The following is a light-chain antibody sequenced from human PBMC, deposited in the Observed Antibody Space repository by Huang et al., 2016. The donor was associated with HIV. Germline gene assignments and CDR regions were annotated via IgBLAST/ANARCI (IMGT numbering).Light chain of an antibody. V-gene: IGKV1-33*01. Sequence: DIQMTQSPSSLSASVGDRVTITCQASQDITTFLAWYHQRPGKAPKLLIYDASDLETGVPSRFSGSGSGTDFTFTISSLKPEDIATYYCQQYDSLPWTFGPGTKVDIK. CDR3: QQYDSLPWT. CDR1: QDITTF. CDR2: DAS. J-gene: IGKJ3*01.